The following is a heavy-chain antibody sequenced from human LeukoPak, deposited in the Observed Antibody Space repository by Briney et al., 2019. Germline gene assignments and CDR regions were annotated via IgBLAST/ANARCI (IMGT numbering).Heavy chain of an antibody. CDR1: GFTFTSSA. D-gene: IGHD4-23*01. V-gene: IGHV1-58*01. CDR2: IVVGSGNT. J-gene: IGHJ3*01. CDR3: AAEGRPTVVTFRKGAVDL. Sequence: SVKVSCKASGFTFTSSAVQWERQARGQRLEWIGWIVVGSGNTNYAQKFQERVTITRDMSTSTVYMELSSLRSEDTAVYYCAAEGRPTVVTFRKGAVDLWGRGTMVTVSS.